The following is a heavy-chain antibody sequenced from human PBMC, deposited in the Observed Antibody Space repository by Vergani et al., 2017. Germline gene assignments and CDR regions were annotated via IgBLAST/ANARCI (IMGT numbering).Heavy chain of an antibody. Sequence: QVQLQQWGAGLLKPSETLSLTCAVYGGSFSGYYWSWIRQPPGKGLEWDGEINHSGSTNYNPSLKSGVTISVDTSKNQFSLKLSSVTAADTAVYYCARGNYYGAGSYYRVKKYCDYWGQGTLVTVSS. CDR2: INHSGST. J-gene: IGHJ4*02. CDR1: GGSFSGYY. V-gene: IGHV4-34*01. CDR3: ARGNYYGAGSYYRVKKYCDY. D-gene: IGHD3-10*01.